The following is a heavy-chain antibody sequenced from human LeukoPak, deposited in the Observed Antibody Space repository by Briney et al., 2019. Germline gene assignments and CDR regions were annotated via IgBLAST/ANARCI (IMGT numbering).Heavy chain of an antibody. CDR3: ARDLTGTDYFDY. CDR1: GGSISTGNW. J-gene: IGHJ4*02. Sequence: PSETLSLTCAVSGGSISTGNWWSWVRQSPDKGLEWIGEIYHSGSSNYNPSLKSRVTMSIDNSKHHFSLSLTSVTAADTAVYYCARDLTGTDYFDYWGQGTLVTVSS. V-gene: IGHV4-4*02. D-gene: IGHD1-1*01. CDR2: IYHSGSS.